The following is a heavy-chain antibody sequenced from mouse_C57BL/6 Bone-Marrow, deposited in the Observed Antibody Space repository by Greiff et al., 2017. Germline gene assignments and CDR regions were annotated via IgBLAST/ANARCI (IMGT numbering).Heavy chain of an antibody. CDR3: ARPLYYGNYWFAY. J-gene: IGHJ3*01. Sequence: VKLVESGGGLVKPGGSLKLSCAASGFTFSDYGMHWVRQAPEKGLEWVAYISSGSSTIYYADTVKGRFTISRANAKNTLFLQMTSLRSEDTAMYYCARPLYYGNYWFAYWGQGTLVTVSA. CDR1: GFTFSDYG. V-gene: IGHV5-17*01. CDR2: ISSGSSTI. D-gene: IGHD2-1*01.